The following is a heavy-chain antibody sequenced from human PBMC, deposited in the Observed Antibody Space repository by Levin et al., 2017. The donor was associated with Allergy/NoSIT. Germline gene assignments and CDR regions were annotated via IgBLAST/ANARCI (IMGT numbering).Heavy chain of an antibody. CDR1: GFTFSSYS. D-gene: IGHD3-16*02. CDR2: ISSSSSTI. J-gene: IGHJ2*01. Sequence: PGGSLRLSCAASGFTFSSYSMNWVRQAPGKGLEWVSYISSSSSTIYYADSVKGRFTISRDNAKNSLYLQMNSLRAEDTAVYYCARVGGGVIADDWYFDLWGRGTLVTVSS. CDR3: ARVGGGVIADDWYFDL. V-gene: IGHV3-48*01.